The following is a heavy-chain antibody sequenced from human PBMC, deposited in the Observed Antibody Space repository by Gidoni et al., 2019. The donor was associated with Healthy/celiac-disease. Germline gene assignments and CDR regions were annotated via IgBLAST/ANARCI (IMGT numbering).Heavy chain of an antibody. CDR3: TTLTYYYDSSGYPRNN. J-gene: IGHJ4*02. CDR1: GFTFSNAW. D-gene: IGHD3-22*01. CDR2: IKSKTDGGTT. V-gene: IGHV3-15*01. Sequence: EVQLVESGGGLVKPGGSLRLSCAASGFTFSNAWMSWVRQAPGKGLEWVGRIKSKTDGGTTDYAAPVKGRFTISRDDSKNTLYLQMNSLKTEDTAVYYCTTLTYYYDSSGYPRNNWGQGTLVTVSS.